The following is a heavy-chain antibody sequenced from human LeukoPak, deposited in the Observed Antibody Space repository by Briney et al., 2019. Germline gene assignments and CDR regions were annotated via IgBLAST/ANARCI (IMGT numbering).Heavy chain of an antibody. D-gene: IGHD2/OR15-2a*01. J-gene: IGHJ3*02. CDR1: GFTFSTYS. CDR3: ARDNNSALDI. CDR2: ISSSSTYI. V-gene: IGHV3-21*01. Sequence: PGGSLRLSCAASGFTFSTYSMNWVRQAPGKGLEWVSFISSSSTYIYYADSVKGRFTISRVNSKNSLYLQMNSLRAEDTAVYYCARDNNSALDIWGQGTMVTVSS.